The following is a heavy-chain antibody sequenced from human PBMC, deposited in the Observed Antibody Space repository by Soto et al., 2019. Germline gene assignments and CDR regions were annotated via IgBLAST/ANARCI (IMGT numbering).Heavy chain of an antibody. D-gene: IGHD2-21*01. CDR3: XXXXXRGRVLFYYMDV. J-gene: IGHJ6*03. CDR2: ISSSSAAI. Sequence: EVQLVESGGGLVQPGGSLRLSCTASGFTLTNYAMNWVRQAPGKGLEWVSYISSSSAAIFYADSVKGRFTISRDNAKXXXXXXXXXXXXXXXXXXXXXXXXXRGRVLFYYMDVWGRGTTVTVSS. V-gene: IGHV3-48*01. CDR1: GFTLTNYA.